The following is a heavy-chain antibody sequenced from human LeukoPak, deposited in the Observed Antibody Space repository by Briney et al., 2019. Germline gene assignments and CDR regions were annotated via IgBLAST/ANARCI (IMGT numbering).Heavy chain of an antibody. CDR3: AKDLNTVTTAFFVH. D-gene: IGHD4-11*01. CDR1: GFTFSSYS. J-gene: IGHJ4*02. CDR2: ISSSSTYI. Sequence: GGSLRLSCAASGFTFSSYSMNWVRQAPGKGLEWVSSISSSSTYIYYADSVKGRFTISRDNAKNSLYLQMNSLRAEDTAVYYYAKDLNTVTTAFFVHWGQGTLVTVSS. V-gene: IGHV3-21*06.